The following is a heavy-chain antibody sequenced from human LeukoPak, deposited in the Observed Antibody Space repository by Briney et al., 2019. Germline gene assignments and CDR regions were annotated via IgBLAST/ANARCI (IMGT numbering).Heavy chain of an antibody. Sequence: GGSLRLSCVGSGFMFSNYYMYWVRQAPGKGLEWVANIKQDGSEKYYVDSVKGRFTISRDNAKNSLYLQMNSLRAEDTAVYYCARVGDSSSSWYLYYYYGMDVWGQGTTVTVSS. CDR3: ARVGDSSSSWYLYYYYGMDV. CDR1: GFMFSNYY. D-gene: IGHD6-13*01. J-gene: IGHJ6*02. V-gene: IGHV3-7*01. CDR2: IKQDGSEK.